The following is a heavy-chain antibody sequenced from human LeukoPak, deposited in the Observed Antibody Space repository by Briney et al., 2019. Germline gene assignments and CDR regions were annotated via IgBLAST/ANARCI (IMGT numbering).Heavy chain of an antibody. J-gene: IGHJ4*02. CDR1: GYTFTSHG. Sequence: EAAVKVACKASGYTFTSHGITWVRQAPGQGLEWMGRINPNSGGTNYAQKFQGRVTMTRDTSISTAYMELSRLRSDDTAVYYCASSQANFLDYWGQGTLVTVSS. D-gene: IGHD4/OR15-4a*01. CDR2: INPNSGGT. V-gene: IGHV1-2*06. CDR3: ASSQANFLDY.